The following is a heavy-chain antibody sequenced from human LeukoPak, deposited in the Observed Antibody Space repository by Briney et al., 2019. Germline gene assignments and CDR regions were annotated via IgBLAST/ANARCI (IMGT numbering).Heavy chain of an antibody. CDR2: INPGGGST. D-gene: IGHD4-23*01. CDR3: ARGGDNSYFDY. CDR1: GYTFFSYY. Sequence: GASVKVSCKASGYTFFSYYIHWVRQAPGQGLEWMGIINPGGGSTTYAQKFQGRVTMTRDASTSTVYMELSSLRSEDTAIYYCARGGDNSYFDYWGQGTLVTVSS. V-gene: IGHV1-46*01. J-gene: IGHJ4*02.